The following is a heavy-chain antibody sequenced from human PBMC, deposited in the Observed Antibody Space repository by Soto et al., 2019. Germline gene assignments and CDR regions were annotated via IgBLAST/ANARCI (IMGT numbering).Heavy chain of an antibody. V-gene: IGHV3-48*03. CDR1: GFTFSSYE. D-gene: IGHD6-6*01. J-gene: IGHJ5*02. CDR3: ARENYSYSSSSDWFDP. Sequence: GGSLRLSCAASGFTFSSYEMNWVRQAPGKGLEWVSYISSSGSTIYYADSVKGRFTISRDNAKNSLYLQMNSLRAEDTAVYYCARENYSYSSSSDWFDPWGQGTLVTVSS. CDR2: ISSSGSTI.